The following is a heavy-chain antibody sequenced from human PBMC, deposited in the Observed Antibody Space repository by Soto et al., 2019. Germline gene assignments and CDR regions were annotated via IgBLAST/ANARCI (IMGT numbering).Heavy chain of an antibody. D-gene: IGHD5-18*01. Sequence: SVKVSCKASGGTFSSYAISWVRQAPGQGLEWMGGIIPIFGTANYAQKFQGRVTITADESTSTAYMELSSLRSEDTAVYYCARGMYSYVTSRVYYYYGMDVWGQGTTVTVSS. CDR1: GGTFSSYA. J-gene: IGHJ6*02. CDR3: ARGMYSYVTSRVYYYYGMDV. CDR2: IIPIFGTA. V-gene: IGHV1-69*13.